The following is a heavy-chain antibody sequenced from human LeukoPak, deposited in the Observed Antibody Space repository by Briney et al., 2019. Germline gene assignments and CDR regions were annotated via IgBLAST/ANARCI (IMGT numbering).Heavy chain of an antibody. V-gene: IGHV3-23*01. Sequence: GGSLRLSCAASGFTFNTYIMHWVRQAPGKGLEWVAGISGSGGATYYADSVKGRFTISRDDPHNTLYLQMNSLRAEDTAVYFCARGGVDYYGSGTYYLMYYFDYWGQGALVTVSS. J-gene: IGHJ4*02. D-gene: IGHD3-10*01. CDR2: ISGSGGAT. CDR3: ARGGVDYYGSGTYYLMYYFDY. CDR1: GFTFNTYI.